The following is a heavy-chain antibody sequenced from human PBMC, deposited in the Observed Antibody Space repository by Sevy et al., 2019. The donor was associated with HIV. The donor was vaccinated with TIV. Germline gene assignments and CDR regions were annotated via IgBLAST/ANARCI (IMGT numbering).Heavy chain of an antibody. CDR2: ILPLSGLV. D-gene: IGHD2-21*01. CDR1: GGTFNNYG. V-gene: IGHV1-69*13. CDR3: ARDRPCGGDCYFLDS. J-gene: IGHJ4*02. Sequence: ASVKVSCKASGGTFNNYGINWVRQAPGQGLQWMGGILPLSGLVNYAQNLQGRVAITADESTRTVYMELSILRFEDTAVYYCARDRPCGGDCYFLDSWGRGALVTVSS.